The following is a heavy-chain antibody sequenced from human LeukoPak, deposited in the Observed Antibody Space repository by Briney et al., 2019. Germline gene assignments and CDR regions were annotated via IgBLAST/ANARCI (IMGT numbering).Heavy chain of an antibody. Sequence: GGSLRLSCAASGFTFSNYNMNWVRQAPGKGLEWVSSISTSSSYIYYADSVKGRFTISRDNAKNTLYLQMNSLRAEDTAVYYCARDFLHLGGWGQGTMVTASS. V-gene: IGHV3-21*01. D-gene: IGHD3-16*01. CDR1: GFTFSNYN. CDR3: ARDFLHLGG. J-gene: IGHJ3*01. CDR2: ISTSSSYI.